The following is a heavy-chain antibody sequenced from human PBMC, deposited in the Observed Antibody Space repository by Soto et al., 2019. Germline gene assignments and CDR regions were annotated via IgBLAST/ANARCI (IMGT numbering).Heavy chain of an antibody. J-gene: IGHJ6*02. CDR3: ATYHGDTIFGLVIPGGDYYYGMDV. Sequence: QVQLVQSGAEVKKPGSSVKVSCKASGGTFSSYAISWVRQAPGQGLEWMGGIIPIFGTANYAQKFQGRVTISADKSTSTAYMELSRLRAEDTAVYYCATYHGDTIFGLVIPGGDYYYGMDVCGQGTTVTVSS. CDR2: IIPIFGTA. V-gene: IGHV1-69*06. CDR1: GGTFSSYA. D-gene: IGHD3-3*01.